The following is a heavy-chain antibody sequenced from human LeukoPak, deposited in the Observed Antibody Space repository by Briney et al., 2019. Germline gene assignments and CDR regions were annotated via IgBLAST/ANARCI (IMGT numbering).Heavy chain of an antibody. CDR3: GKPDRKYCSSTSCRGWYFDY. Sequence: GGSLRLSCAASGFTFSSYGMHWVRQAPGKGLEWVAFIRYGGSNKYYADSVKGRFTISRDNSKNTLYLQMNSLRAEDTAVYYCGKPDRKYCSSTSCRGWYFDYWGGETRLSVSS. V-gene: IGHV3-30*02. J-gene: IGHJ4*02. CDR1: GFTFSSYG. CDR2: IRYGGSNK. D-gene: IGHD2-2*01.